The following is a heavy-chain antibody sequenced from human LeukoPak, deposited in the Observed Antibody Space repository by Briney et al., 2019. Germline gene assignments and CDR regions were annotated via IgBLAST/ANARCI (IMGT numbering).Heavy chain of an antibody. CDR3: TKGDGGWYPIDY. J-gene: IGHJ4*02. V-gene: IGHV3-23*01. CDR2: IDETGTRT. Sequence: GGSLRLSCAASGFTFGSHGMSWVRRTPGRGLEWVTTIDETGTRTHYADSVKGRFTISRDNSRNTLHLQMNSLRVEDTAIYFCTKGDGGWYPIDYWGQGTLVTVSS. CDR1: GFTFGSHG. D-gene: IGHD6-19*01.